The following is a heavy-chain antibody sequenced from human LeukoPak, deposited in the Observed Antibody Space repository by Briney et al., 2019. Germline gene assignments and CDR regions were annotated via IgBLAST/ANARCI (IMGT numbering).Heavy chain of an antibody. CDR3: ARGHKESGSYLFDS. CDR1: GGPISSFY. D-gene: IGHD1-26*01. CDR2: IYSSGST. Sequence: KPSETLSLTCTVSGGPISSFYWGWIRHPGREGLVGIGRIYSSGSTNYNPSLKSRVTMSVDASKNQFSLKLSSVTAADTAVYYCARGHKESGSYLFDSWGQGTLVTVSS. J-gene: IGHJ4*02. V-gene: IGHV4-4*07.